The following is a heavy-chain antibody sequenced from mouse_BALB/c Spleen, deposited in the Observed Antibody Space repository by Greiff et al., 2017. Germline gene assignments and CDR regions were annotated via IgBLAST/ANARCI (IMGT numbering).Heavy chain of an antibody. CDR1: GFTFTDYY. Sequence: EVQVVESGGGLVQPGGSLRLSCATSGFTFTDYYMSWVRQPPGKALEWLGFIRNKANGYTTEYSASVKGRFTISRDNSQSILYLQMNTLRAEDSATEYCARDGYDYCYAMDYWGQGTSVTVSS. J-gene: IGHJ4*01. CDR3: ARDGYDYCYAMDY. V-gene: IGHV7-3*02. D-gene: IGHD2-2*01. CDR2: IRNKANGYTT.